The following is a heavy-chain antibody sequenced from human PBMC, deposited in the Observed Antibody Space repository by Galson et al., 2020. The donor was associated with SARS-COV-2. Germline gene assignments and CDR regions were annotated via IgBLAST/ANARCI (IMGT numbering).Heavy chain of an antibody. Sequence: SETLSLTCTVSGGSISSYYWSWIRQPPGKGLEWIGYIYYSGSTNYNPSLKSRVTISVDTSKNQFSLKLSSVTAVDTAVYYCARGNPGYYYYYMDVWGKGTTVTVSS. CDR1: GGSISSYY. J-gene: IGHJ6*03. CDR2: IYYSGST. V-gene: IGHV4-59*01. CDR3: ARGNPGYYYYYMDV.